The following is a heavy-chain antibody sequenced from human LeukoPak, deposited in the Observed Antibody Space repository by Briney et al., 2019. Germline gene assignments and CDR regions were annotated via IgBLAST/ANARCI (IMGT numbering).Heavy chain of an antibody. CDR2: INPSGGST. CDR3: ARGDCTNGVCYLVDY. D-gene: IGHD2-8*01. Sequence: ASVKVSCKASGYTFTSYYMHWVRQAPGQGLEWMGIINPSGGSTSYAQKFQGRVTMTRDTSTSTVYMELSSLRFEDTAVHYCARGDCTNGVCYLVDYWGQGTLVTVSS. J-gene: IGHJ4*02. V-gene: IGHV1-46*01. CDR1: GYTFTSYY.